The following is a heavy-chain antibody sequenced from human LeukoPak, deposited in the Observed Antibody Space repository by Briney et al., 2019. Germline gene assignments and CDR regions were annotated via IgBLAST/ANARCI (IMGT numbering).Heavy chain of an antibody. CDR2: ISGTGYTT. V-gene: IGHV3-23*01. CDR1: GFTVSSNY. J-gene: IGHJ5*01. Sequence: GGSLRLSCAASGFTVSSNYMSWVRQAPGKGLEWVARISGTGYTTYYADSVKGRFTISRDNSKNTLFLQMNSLRAEDTALYYCVRGGWFDYWGQGALVIVSS. CDR3: VRGGWFDY. D-gene: IGHD3-10*01.